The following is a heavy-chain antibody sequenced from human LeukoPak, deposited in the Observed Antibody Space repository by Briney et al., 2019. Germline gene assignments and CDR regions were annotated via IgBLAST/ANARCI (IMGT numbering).Heavy chain of an antibody. V-gene: IGHV3-49*04. J-gene: IGHJ4*02. Sequence: GGSLRLSCTASGFTFGDYAMTWVRQAPGKGLEWVGFIASETYGWTTEYAASVKGRFTIARDDSKSIAYLQMNSLKTEDTAVYYCTGSFGELTFFDYWGQGTLVTVSS. CDR1: GFTFGDYA. CDR2: IASETYGWTT. CDR3: TGSFGELTFFDY. D-gene: IGHD3-10*01.